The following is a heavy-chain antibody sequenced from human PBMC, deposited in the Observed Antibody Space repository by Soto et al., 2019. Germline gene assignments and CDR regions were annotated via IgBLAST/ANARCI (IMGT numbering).Heavy chain of an antibody. J-gene: IGHJ6*02. Sequence: QVQLVQSGAEVKKPGSSVKVSCKASGGTFSSYAISGVRPAPGQGLEWMGGIIPIFGTANYAQKFQGRVTITADESTSTAYMELRSLISEDTSAYYRHGSSSYSQYYYGIDFWGQGTTVTVSS. CDR1: GGTFSSYA. V-gene: IGHV1-69*01. D-gene: IGHD6-13*01. CDR3: HGSSSYSQYYYGIDF. CDR2: IIPIFGTA.